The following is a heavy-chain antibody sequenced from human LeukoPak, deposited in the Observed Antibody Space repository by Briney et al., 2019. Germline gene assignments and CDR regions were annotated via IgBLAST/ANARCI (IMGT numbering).Heavy chain of an antibody. V-gene: IGHV3-23*01. J-gene: IGHJ5*02. Sequence: PGGSLRLSCAASGFTFSTYAMNWVRQAPGKGLEWVSAISGSGGSTYYADSVKGRFTISRDNSKNTLYLQMSSLRAEDTALYYCARAAAETGAFRDNWFDPWGQGTLVTVSS. D-gene: IGHD6-13*01. CDR1: GFTFSTYA. CDR3: ARAAAETGAFRDNWFDP. CDR2: ISGSGGST.